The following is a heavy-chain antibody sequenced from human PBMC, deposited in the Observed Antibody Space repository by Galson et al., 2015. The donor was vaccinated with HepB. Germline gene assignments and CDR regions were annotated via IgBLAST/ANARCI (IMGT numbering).Heavy chain of an antibody. CDR3: AKDASYFYGLDV. Sequence: SLRLSCAASGFTFSSYAMSWVRQAPGKGLEWVSTIRGSGGSTPYADSVKGRFTISRDNSKNTVYLQMNSLGAEDTAVYYCAKDASYFYGLDVWGQGTTVTVSS. J-gene: IGHJ6*02. CDR2: IRGSGGST. V-gene: IGHV3-23*01. CDR1: GFTFSSYA.